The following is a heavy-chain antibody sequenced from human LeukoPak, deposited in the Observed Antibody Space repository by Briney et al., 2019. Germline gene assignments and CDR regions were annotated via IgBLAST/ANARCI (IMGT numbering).Heavy chain of an antibody. J-gene: IGHJ4*02. Sequence: ASVRVSCKASGYTFTSYGISWVRQAPGQGLEWMGWINPNSGGTNYAQKFQGRVTMTRDTSISTAYMELSRLRSDDTAVYYCASLAGTPSDYWGQGTLVTVSS. V-gene: IGHV1-2*02. CDR1: GYTFTSYG. CDR3: ASLAGTPSDY. D-gene: IGHD6-19*01. CDR2: INPNSGGT.